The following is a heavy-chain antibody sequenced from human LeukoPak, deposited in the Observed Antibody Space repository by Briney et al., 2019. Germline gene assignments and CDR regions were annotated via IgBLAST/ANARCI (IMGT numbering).Heavy chain of an antibody. CDR3: ARAWCGELGYFQH. D-gene: IGHD3-10*01. J-gene: IGHJ1*01. CDR2: IYHSGST. Sequence: PSETLSLTCTVSGYSLSSGYYWGWIRQPPGKGLEWIGSIYHSGSTYYSPSRKSRVTISVDTSKNQFSRKLSSVTAADTAVYYCARAWCGELGYFQHWGQGTLVTVSS. V-gene: IGHV4-38-2*02. CDR1: GYSLSSGYY.